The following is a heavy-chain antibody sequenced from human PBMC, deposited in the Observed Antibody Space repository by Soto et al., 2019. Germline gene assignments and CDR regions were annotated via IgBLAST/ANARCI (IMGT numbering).Heavy chain of an antibody. J-gene: IGHJ4*02. Sequence: SETLSLTCTFSCGSIISYYWSWIRQPPGKGLEWIGYIYYSGSTNYNPSLKSRVTISVDTSKNQFSLKLSSVTAADTAVYYCARVDGYYKEYYFDYWGQGTLVTVSS. CDR3: ARVDGYYKEYYFDY. V-gene: IGHV4-59*01. D-gene: IGHD3-22*01. CDR1: CGSIISYY. CDR2: IYYSGST.